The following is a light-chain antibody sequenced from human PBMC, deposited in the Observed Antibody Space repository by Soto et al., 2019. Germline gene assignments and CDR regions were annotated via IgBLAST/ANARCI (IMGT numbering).Light chain of an antibody. Sequence: DIQMTHSPSSLSASVGDRITITCQASQDITNYLNWYQQKPGKAPKLLIFDASNLDGGVPSRFSGSGSGTDFTFTISSLHPEDIATYFCQQFHSPPITFGPGTKVDIK. CDR3: QQFHSPPIT. V-gene: IGKV1-33*01. CDR2: DAS. J-gene: IGKJ3*01. CDR1: QDITNY.